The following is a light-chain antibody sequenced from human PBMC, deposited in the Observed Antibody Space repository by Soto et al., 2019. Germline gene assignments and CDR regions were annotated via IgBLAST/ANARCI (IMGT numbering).Light chain of an antibody. J-gene: IGLJ1*01. V-gene: IGLV2-14*01. CDR1: SSDVGGYDY. Sequence: QSALTQPASVSGSPGQSITISCTGTSSDVGGYDYVSWYQQHPGKAPKLLIFDVSKRPSGVSYRFSGSKSGNTASLTISGLQAEDEADYYCSSYASSITFVFGAGTKVTVL. CDR3: SSYASSITFV. CDR2: DVS.